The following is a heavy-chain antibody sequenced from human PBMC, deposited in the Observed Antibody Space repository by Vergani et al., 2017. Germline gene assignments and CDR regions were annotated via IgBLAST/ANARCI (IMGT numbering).Heavy chain of an antibody. CDR1: GFSIDNGYY. D-gene: IGHD3-9*01. CDR3: ARRTGIGYDIFSGTQYFFDF. V-gene: IGHV4-38-2*01. J-gene: IGHJ4*02. CDR2: IYRTGRT. Sequence: QVQLQESGPGLVKPSETLSLTCAVSGFSIDNGYYWDWIRQPPGKGLEWIGSIYRTGRTHFNPSLKSRVTISVDTSNNHFSLRLNSLTAADTAVYYCARRTGIGYDIFSGTQYFFDFWGQEALVTVSS.